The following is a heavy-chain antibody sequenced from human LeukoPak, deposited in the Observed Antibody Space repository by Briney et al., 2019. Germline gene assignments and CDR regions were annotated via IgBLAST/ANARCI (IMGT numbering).Heavy chain of an antibody. J-gene: IGHJ3*02. CDR1: GGTFSSYA. CDR2: IIPIFGTA. CDR3: ARDRLEPPSGMRGFDAFDI. Sequence: AASVKVSCKASGGTFSSYAISWVRQAPGQGLEWMGGIIPIFGTANYAQKFQGRVTITADESTSTAYMELSSLRSEDTAVYYCARDRLEPPSGMRGFDAFDIWGQGTMVTVSS. D-gene: IGHD1-1*01. V-gene: IGHV1-69*13.